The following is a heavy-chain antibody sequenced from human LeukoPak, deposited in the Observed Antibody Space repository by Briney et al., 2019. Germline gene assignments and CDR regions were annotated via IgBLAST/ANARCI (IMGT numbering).Heavy chain of an antibody. CDR1: GFTFRTYG. Sequence: PGSSLRLSCTASGFTFRTYGMHWVRQAPGKGLEWVTVIWFDGSFQYYGDSVKGRFTVSRDNSKNTLYLQMDSLRVEDTAVYYCARGDGYDLPDSWGQGTLVTVSS. V-gene: IGHV3-33*01. CDR2: IWFDGSFQ. D-gene: IGHD5-12*01. CDR3: ARGDGYDLPDS. J-gene: IGHJ4*02.